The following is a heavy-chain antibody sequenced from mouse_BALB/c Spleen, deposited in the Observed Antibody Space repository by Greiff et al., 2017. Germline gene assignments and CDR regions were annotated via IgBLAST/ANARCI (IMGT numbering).Heavy chain of an antibody. D-gene: IGHD2-10*01. J-gene: IGHJ3*01. Sequence: EVQLQQSGPGLVKPSQSLSLTCTVTGYSITSDYAWNWIRQFPGNKLEWMGYISYSGSTSYNPSLKSRISITRDTSKNQFFLQLNSVTTEDTATYYCARRSSYGNYDWFAYWGQGTLGTVAA. V-gene: IGHV3-2*02. CDR1: GYSITSDYA. CDR2: ISYSGST. CDR3: ARRSSYGNYDWFAY.